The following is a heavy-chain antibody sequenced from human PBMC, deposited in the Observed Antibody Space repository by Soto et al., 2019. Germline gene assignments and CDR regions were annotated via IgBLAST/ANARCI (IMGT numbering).Heavy chain of an antibody. V-gene: IGHV4-30-4*01. J-gene: IGHJ4*02. CDR1: GGSISSGDYY. Sequence: LSLTCTVSGGSISSGDYYWSWIRQPPGKGLEWIGYIYYSGSTYYNPSLKSRVTISVDTSKNQFSLKLSSVTAADTAVYYCARVITMVRGDFFDYWGQGTLVTVSS. CDR2: IYYSGST. D-gene: IGHD3-10*01. CDR3: ARVITMVRGDFFDY.